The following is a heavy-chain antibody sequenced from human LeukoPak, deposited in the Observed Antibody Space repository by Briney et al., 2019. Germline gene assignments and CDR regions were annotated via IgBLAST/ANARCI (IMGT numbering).Heavy chain of an antibody. CDR1: GFAFSSYA. CDR3: AKGGVGAHFDF. Sequence: GGSLRLSCAASGFAFSSYAMSWVRQAPGKGLEWGSAISGTGGSTYYADSVKGRFTISRDNSKNTLYLQMNSLRAEDTAVYYCAKGGVGAHFDFWGQGTLATVSS. D-gene: IGHD1-26*01. V-gene: IGHV3-23*01. CDR2: ISGTGGST. J-gene: IGHJ4*02.